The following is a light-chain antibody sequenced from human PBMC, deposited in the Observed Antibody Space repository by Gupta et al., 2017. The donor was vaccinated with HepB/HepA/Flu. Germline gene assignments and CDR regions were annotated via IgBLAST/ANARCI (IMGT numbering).Light chain of an antibody. V-gene: IGKV1-5*03. J-gene: IGKJ4*01. CDR1: QSISSW. Sequence: DIQMTQSPSTLSASVGDRVTITCRASQSISSWLAWYQQKPGKAPKLLIYKAPSLESGVPSRFSGSGSGTEFTLTISSLQPDDFATYYCQQYKSYLLAFGGGTKVVDQT. CDR2: KAP. CDR3: QQYKSYLLA.